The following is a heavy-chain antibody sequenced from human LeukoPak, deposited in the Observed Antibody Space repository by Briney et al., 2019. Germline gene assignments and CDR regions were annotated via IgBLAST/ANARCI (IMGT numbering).Heavy chain of an antibody. CDR2: INPSGGST. D-gene: IGHD5-18*01. Sequence: ASVKVSCKSSGYTITNNWMHWVRQAPGQGLEWMGIINPSGGSTSYAQKFQGRVTMTRDTSTSTVYMELSSLRSEDTAVYYCARDESPLVTLSSWFDPWGQGTLVTVSS. CDR3: ARDESPLVTLSSWFDP. CDR1: GYTITNNW. J-gene: IGHJ5*02. V-gene: IGHV1-46*01.